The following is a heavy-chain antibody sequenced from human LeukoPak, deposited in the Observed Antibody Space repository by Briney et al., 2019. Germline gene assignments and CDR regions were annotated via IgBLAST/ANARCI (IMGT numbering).Heavy chain of an antibody. D-gene: IGHD3-22*01. V-gene: IGHV4-59*11. CDR1: GGSISSHY. J-gene: IGHJ6*02. CDR3: ARGDHYYDSSGYYYDYYYYGMDV. Sequence: SETLSLTCSVSGGSISSHYWSWIRQPPGKGLEWIGYIYYSGSTNYNPSLKSRVTISVDTPKNQFSLKLSSVTAADTAVYYCARGDHYYDSSGYYYDYYYYGMDVWGQGTTVTVSS. CDR2: IYYSGST.